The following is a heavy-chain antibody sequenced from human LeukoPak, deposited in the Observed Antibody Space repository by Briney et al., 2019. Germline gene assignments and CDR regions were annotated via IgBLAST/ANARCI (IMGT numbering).Heavy chain of an antibody. CDR3: ARDLFH. D-gene: IGHD2-21*01. CDR2: INSGGST. CDR1: GFTVSSNY. J-gene: IGHJ4*02. V-gene: IGHV3-53*01. Sequence: GGSLRLSCAASGFTVSSNYMSWVRQPPGKGLEWVSVINSGGSTNYADSVKGRFTISRDNSKNTLYLQMSSLRAEDTAVYYCARDLFHWGQGTLVTVSS.